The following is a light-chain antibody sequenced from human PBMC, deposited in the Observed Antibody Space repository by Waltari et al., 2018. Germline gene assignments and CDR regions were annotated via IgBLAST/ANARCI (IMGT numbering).Light chain of an antibody. V-gene: IGKV3-20*01. CDR2: DAA. Sequence: FVLTQSPGTLSLSPGERVTLSCGASQSVSSNYLAWYQQKPGQAPRLLSYDAANRASGIADRCSGSGSGTDFTLTISRLEPEDVAVYYCQQYGRSPWTFGQGTKVEIK. J-gene: IGKJ1*01. CDR1: QSVSSNY. CDR3: QQYGRSPWT.